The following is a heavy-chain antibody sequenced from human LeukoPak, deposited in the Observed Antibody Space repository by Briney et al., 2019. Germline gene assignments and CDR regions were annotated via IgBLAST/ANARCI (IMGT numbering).Heavy chain of an antibody. CDR3: ARDRVAYGRFGEFFDY. J-gene: IGHJ4*02. Sequence: PGGSLRLSCAASGFTFSSYSMNWVRQAPGKGLEWVSSISSSSSYIYYADSVKGRFTISRDNAKNSLYLQMNSLRAEDTAVYYCARDRVAYGRFGEFFDYWGQGTLVTVSS. CDR1: GFTFSSYS. D-gene: IGHD3-10*01. V-gene: IGHV3-21*01. CDR2: ISSSSSYI.